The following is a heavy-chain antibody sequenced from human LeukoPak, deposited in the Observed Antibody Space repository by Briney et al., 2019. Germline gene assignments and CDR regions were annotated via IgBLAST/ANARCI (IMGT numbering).Heavy chain of an antibody. J-gene: IGHJ6*03. CDR2: IYSGGST. CDR1: GFTVSSNY. Sequence: GGSLRLSCAASGFTVSSNYMSWVRQAPGKGLEWVSVIYSGGSTYYADSVKGRFTISRDNSKNTLYLQMNSLRAEDTAIYYCAKNGDRGAYCTGGTCYPYFYYYMDVWGKGTTVTI. CDR3: AKNGDRGAYCTGGTCYPYFYYYMDV. D-gene: IGHD2-15*01. V-gene: IGHV3-53*01.